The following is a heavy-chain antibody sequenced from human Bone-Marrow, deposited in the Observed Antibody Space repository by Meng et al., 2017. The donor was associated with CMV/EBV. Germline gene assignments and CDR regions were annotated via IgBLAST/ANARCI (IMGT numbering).Heavy chain of an antibody. CDR3: TTDTHGGYCSSTSCYYFDY. CDR2: IKSKTDGGTT. V-gene: IGHV3-15*01. CDR1: GFTFSNAW. J-gene: IGHJ4*02. D-gene: IGHD2-2*01. Sequence: GGSLRLSCAASGFTFSNAWMSWVRQAPGKGLEWVGRIKSKTDGGTTDYAAPVKGRFTISRDDSKNTLYLQMNSLKTEDTAVYYCTTDTHGGYCSSTSCYYFDYCGQGTLVTVSS.